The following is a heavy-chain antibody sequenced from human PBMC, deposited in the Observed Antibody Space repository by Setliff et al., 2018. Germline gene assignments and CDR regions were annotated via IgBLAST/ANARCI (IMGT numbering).Heavy chain of an antibody. J-gene: IGHJ3*02. CDR1: GGSFSGYY. D-gene: IGHD3-10*01. CDR3: ARGFSYGVTTYGLDI. CDR2: IYITGST. V-gene: IGHV4-59*13. Sequence: SETLSLTCAVYGGSFSGYYWAWVRQPPGKELEWIGRIYITGSTDYNPSLKSRVTISEDTSKNQFSLELSSVTAADTAVYFCARGFSYGVTTYGLDIWGRGTMVTVSS.